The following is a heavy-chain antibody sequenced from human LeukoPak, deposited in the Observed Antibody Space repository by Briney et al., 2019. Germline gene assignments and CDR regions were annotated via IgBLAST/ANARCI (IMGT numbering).Heavy chain of an antibody. J-gene: IGHJ4*02. CDR2: IYSGGST. Sequence: PGGSLRLSCAASGFTVSSNYMSWVRQAPGKGLEWVSVIYSGGSTYYADSVKGRFTISRDNSKNTLYLQMNSLRAEDTAVYYRARMGYYYSIPTFFDYWGQGTLVTVSS. D-gene: IGHD3-22*01. CDR1: GFTVSSNY. V-gene: IGHV3-66*02. CDR3: ARMGYYYSIPTFFDY.